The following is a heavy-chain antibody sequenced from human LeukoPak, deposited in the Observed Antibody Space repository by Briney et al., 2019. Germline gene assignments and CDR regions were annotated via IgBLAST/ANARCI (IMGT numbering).Heavy chain of an antibody. CDR1: GFTFSSYA. CDR3: AKWSSTWQRGPYFDY. J-gene: IGHJ4*02. V-gene: IGHV3-23*01. CDR2: ISGSGGST. D-gene: IGHD2-2*01. Sequence: GGSLRLSCAASGFTFSSYAMSWVRQAPGKGLEWVSAISGSGGSTYYADSVKGRFTISRDNSKNTLYLQMNSLRAGDTAVYYCAKWSSTWQRGPYFDYWGQGTLVTVSS.